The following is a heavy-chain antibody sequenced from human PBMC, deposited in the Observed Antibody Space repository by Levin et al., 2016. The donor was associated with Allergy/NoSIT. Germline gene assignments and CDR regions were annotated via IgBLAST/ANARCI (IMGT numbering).Heavy chain of an antibody. CDR2: INTNTGNP. V-gene: IGHV7-4-1*02. CDR3: ARGIRLIAVAPGGY. D-gene: IGHD6-19*01. Sequence: WVRQAPGQGLEWMGWINTNTGNPTYAQGFTGRFVFSLDTSVSTAYLQISSLKAEDTAVYYCARGIRLIAVAPGGYWGQGTLVTVSS. J-gene: IGHJ4*02.